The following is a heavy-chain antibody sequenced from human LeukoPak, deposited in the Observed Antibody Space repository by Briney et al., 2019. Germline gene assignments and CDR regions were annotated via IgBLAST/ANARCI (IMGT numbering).Heavy chain of an antibody. V-gene: IGHV3-9*01. CDR1: GFSFDDYA. J-gene: IGHJ4*02. CDR3: ARIADYGSGFEL. D-gene: IGHD3-10*01. CDR2: ISWNRDNI. Sequence: GRSLRLSCAVSGFSFDDYAMHWVRQVPGKGLEWVSGISWNRDNIGYADSVKGRFTISGDNAKNTLYLQMNSLRAEDTAVYYCARIADYGSGFELWGQGTLVTVSS.